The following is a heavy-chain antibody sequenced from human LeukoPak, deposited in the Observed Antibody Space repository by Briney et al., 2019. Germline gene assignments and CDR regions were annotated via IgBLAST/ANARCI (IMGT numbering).Heavy chain of an antibody. Sequence: GGSLRLSCAASGFTFSSYWMSWVRQAPGKGLEWVANIKQDGSEKYYVDSVKGRFTISRDNAKNSLYLQMNSLRAEDTAVYYCARDNRYYDSSGYYYETHAFDIWGQGTMVTVSS. CDR1: GFTFSSYW. J-gene: IGHJ3*02. CDR3: ARDNRYYDSSGYYYETHAFDI. D-gene: IGHD3-22*01. CDR2: IKQDGSEK. V-gene: IGHV3-7*01.